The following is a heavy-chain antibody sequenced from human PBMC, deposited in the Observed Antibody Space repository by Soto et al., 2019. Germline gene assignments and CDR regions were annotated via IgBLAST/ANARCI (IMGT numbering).Heavy chain of an antibody. Sequence: SSETLSLTCTVSGGSVTSGSYYWSWIRQPPGKGLEWIGYIYYSGRTNYNPSLKSRVTISVDTSNNQFSLKLSSVTAADTAVYYCARDGGDSGFDYWGQGTLVTVAS. CDR1: GGSVTSGSYY. V-gene: IGHV4-61*01. D-gene: IGHD3-10*01. J-gene: IGHJ4*02. CDR3: ARDGGDSGFDY. CDR2: IYYSGRT.